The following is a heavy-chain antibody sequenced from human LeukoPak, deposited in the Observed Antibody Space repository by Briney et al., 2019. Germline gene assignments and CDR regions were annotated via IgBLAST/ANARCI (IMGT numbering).Heavy chain of an antibody. CDR3: AGRYTGNYRCPY. Sequence: PSETLSLTCAVYGGSFSGYYWSWIRQPPGKGLEWIGEINHSGSTNYNPSLKSRVTISVDTSKNQFSLKLSSVTAADTAVYYCAGRYTGNYRCPYWGQGTLVTVSS. J-gene: IGHJ4*02. CDR1: GGSFSGYY. CDR2: INHSGST. V-gene: IGHV4-34*01. D-gene: IGHD5-12*01.